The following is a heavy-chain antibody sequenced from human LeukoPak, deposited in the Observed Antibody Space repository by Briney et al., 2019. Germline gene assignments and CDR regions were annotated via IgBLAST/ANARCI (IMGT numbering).Heavy chain of an antibody. Sequence: GESLKISCKGSGYSFTSYRIGWVRQMPEKGLEWMGIIYPGDSDTRYSPSFQGQVTISADKSINTAYLHWRSLKASDTAMYYCARLSMIDTFDIWGLGTVVTVSS. CDR2: IYPGDSDT. CDR3: ARLSMIDTFDI. CDR1: GYSFTSYR. J-gene: IGHJ3*02. D-gene: IGHD3-22*01. V-gene: IGHV5-51*01.